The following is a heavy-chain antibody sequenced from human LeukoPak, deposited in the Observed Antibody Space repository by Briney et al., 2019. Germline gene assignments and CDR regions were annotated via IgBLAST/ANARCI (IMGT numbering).Heavy chain of an antibody. CDR1: GFTFSSYW. V-gene: IGHV3-74*01. D-gene: IGHD6-19*01. CDR2: INGDGRNI. J-gene: IGHJ4*02. CDR3: AKEGSSGWYYFDY. Sequence: GGSLRLSCVASGFTFSSYWMHWVRQDPRKGLVWVSRINGDGRNINYADSVRGRFTISRDNAKNTLYLQMNTLRVEDTAVYYCAKEGSSGWYYFDYWGQGTLVTVSS.